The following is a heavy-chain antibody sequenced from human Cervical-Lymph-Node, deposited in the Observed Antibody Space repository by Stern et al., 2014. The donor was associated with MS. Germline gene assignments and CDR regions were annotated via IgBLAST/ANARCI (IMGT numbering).Heavy chain of an antibody. V-gene: IGHV1-69*09. CDR2: IIPILGIA. CDR1: GGTFSSYT. J-gene: IGHJ6*02. D-gene: IGHD2-2*01. Sequence: QVQLVQSGAEVKKPGSSVKVSCKASGGTFSSYTISWVRQAPGQGLEWMGRIIPILGIANYAQKFQGRVTITADKSTSTAYMELSSLRSEDTAVYYCARDYGPVVPAAISGYGMDVWGQGTTVTVSS. CDR3: ARDYGPVVPAAISGYGMDV.